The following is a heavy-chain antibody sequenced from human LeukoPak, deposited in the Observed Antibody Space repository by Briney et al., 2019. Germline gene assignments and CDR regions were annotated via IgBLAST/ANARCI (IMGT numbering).Heavy chain of an antibody. CDR2: ISPKNGGT. D-gene: IGHD6-19*01. Sequence: GASVKVSCKASGYTFAGYHIHWVRQAPGQGLEWMGWISPKNGGTNFAQNFQDRVSMTRDTSINTAYMELSRLRSDDTAVYYCARDREQGSGWEKFDFWGQGTLVTVSS. J-gene: IGHJ4*02. CDR3: ARDREQGSGWEKFDF. V-gene: IGHV1-2*02. CDR1: GYTFAGYH.